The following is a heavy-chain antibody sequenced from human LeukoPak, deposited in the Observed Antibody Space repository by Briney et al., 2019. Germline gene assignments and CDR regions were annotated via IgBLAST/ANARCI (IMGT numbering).Heavy chain of an antibody. CDR2: ISSSSSTI. CDR3: ARAYAQRGIVGAPGGY. V-gene: IGHV3-48*01. J-gene: IGHJ4*02. D-gene: IGHD1-26*01. CDR1: GFTFSSYA. Sequence: PGGSLRLSCAASGFTFSSYAMHWVRQAPGKGLEWVSYISSSSSTIYYADSVKGRFTISRDNAKNSLYLQMNSLRAEDTAVYYCARAYAQRGIVGAPGGYWGQGTLVTVSS.